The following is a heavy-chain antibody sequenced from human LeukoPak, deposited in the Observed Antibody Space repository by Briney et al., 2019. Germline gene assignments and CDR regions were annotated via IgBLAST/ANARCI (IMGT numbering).Heavy chain of an antibody. D-gene: IGHD2-8*01. CDR1: GFTFSSYW. J-gene: IGHJ4*02. Sequence: GGSLRLSCAASGFTFSSYWMHWVRQAPGKGLVWVSRINSDGSSTNYADSVKGRFTISRDNARNTLYLQMNSLSAEDTAVYYCTSGGVLSGRYWGQGALVTVSS. V-gene: IGHV3-74*01. CDR2: INSDGSST. CDR3: TSGGVLSGRY.